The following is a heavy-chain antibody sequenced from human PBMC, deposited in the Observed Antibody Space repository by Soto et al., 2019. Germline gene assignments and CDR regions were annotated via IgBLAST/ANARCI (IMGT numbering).Heavy chain of an antibody. CDR1: GFAFSTYG. CDR3: ASDYGTAFDY. CDR2: IWYDGSNK. D-gene: IGHD2-21*02. Sequence: QVQLVESGGGVVQPGRSLRLSCAASGFAFSTYGMHWVRQAPGKGLEWVAVIWYDGSNKYYVDSVKGRFTISRDNSKNTLYLQMNSLSAEDTAVYYFASDYGTAFDYWGQGTLVTVSS. J-gene: IGHJ4*02. V-gene: IGHV3-33*01.